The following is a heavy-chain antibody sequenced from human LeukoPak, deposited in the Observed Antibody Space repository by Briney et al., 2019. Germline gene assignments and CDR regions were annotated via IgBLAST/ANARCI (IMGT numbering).Heavy chain of an antibody. J-gene: IGHJ5*02. D-gene: IGHD5-18*01. CDR3: ARTTMVTPFDP. V-gene: IGHV4-31*03. Sequence: SQTLSLTCTVSGGSITSGAYYWSWLRRHPGKGLEWIGYIYYSGSTYYNPSLKSRVTISVDTSKNQFSLKLSSVTAADTAVYYCARTTMVTPFDPWGQGTLVTVSS. CDR1: GGSITSGAYY. CDR2: IYYSGST.